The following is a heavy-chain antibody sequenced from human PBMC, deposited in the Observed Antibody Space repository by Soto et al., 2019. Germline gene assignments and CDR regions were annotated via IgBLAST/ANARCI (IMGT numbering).Heavy chain of an antibody. J-gene: IGHJ4*02. CDR3: AKDRLLRTYYFDY. Sequence: ESGGGVVQPGNSLRLSCAASGFTFKNHGIHWVRQGPGKGLEWVALVSYLGSEKYYIDSVKGRFSVSRDNSKNTVYLQMNSLRPEDTAVYYCAKDRLLRTYYFDYWGQGTRVTVSS. CDR1: GFTFKNHG. D-gene: IGHD2-15*01. CDR2: VSYLGSEK. V-gene: IGHV3-30*18.